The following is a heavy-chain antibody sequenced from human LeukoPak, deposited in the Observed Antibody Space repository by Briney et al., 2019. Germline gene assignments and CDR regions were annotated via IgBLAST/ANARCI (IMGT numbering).Heavy chain of an antibody. V-gene: IGHV3-23*01. CDR3: AKAIKYSYYDSSGYYYVGSDY. CDR1: GFTFSSYA. J-gene: IGHJ4*02. D-gene: IGHD3-22*01. Sequence: GGSLRLSCAASGFTFSSYAMSWVRQAPGKGLEWVSAISGSGGSTYYADSAKGRFTISRDNSKNTLYLQMNSLRAEDTAVYYCAKAIKYSYYDSSGYYYVGSDYWGQGTLATVSS. CDR2: ISGSGGST.